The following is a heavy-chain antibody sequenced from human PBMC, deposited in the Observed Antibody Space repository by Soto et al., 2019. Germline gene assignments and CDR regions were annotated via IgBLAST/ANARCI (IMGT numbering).Heavy chain of an antibody. CDR1: GYTFTSYD. J-gene: IGHJ4*02. CDR3: XXXXXXXDTRVFGY. D-gene: IGHD3-22*01. CDR2: MNPNSGNT. V-gene: IGHV1-8*01. Sequence: QVQLVQSGAEVKKPGASVKVSCKASGYTFTSYDINWVRQATGQGLEWMGWMNPNSGNTGYAQKFQVRVTMASNTXIXXXXXXXXXXXXXXXXXYYXXXXXXXXDTRVFGYWGQGTLVTVSS.